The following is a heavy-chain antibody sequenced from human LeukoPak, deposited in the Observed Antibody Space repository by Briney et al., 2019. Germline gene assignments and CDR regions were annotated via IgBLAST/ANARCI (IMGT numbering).Heavy chain of an antibody. D-gene: IGHD3-16*02. CDR1: GLTFSGYS. CDR3: ARVQGGLGELSPFDY. J-gene: IGHJ4*02. CDR2: IGSSSDT. Sequence: PGGSVRLSCAASGLTFSGYSMNWVRQAPGKGLEWVSCIGSSSDTYYVDSVKGRFTISRDNAKNSLYLQMNSLRAEDTAVYYCARVQGGLGELSPFDYWGQGTLVTVSS. V-gene: IGHV3-21*04.